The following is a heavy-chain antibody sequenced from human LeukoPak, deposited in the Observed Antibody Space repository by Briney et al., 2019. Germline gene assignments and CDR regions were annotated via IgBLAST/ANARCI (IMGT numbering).Heavy chain of an antibody. Sequence: GGSLRLSCAASGFTFSSYWMHWVRQAPGKGLLWVSRINSDGSSTSYADSVKGRFTISRDNAKNTLYLQMNSLRAEDTAVYYCASKVYCGGDCYSGVDYWGQGTLVTVSS. J-gene: IGHJ4*02. D-gene: IGHD2-21*01. CDR2: INSDGSST. V-gene: IGHV3-74*01. CDR3: ASKVYCGGDCYSGVDY. CDR1: GFTFSSYW.